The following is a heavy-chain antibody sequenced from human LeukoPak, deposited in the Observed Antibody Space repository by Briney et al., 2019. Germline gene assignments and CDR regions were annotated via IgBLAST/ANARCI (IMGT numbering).Heavy chain of an antibody. J-gene: IGHJ4*02. V-gene: IGHV4-4*02. CDR3: ARGLSGY. CDR2: IYHSGST. CDR1: GDSINNNHW. Sequence: SGTLSLTCAVSGDSINNNHWWIWVRQPPGRGLEWIGEIYHSGSTNYNPSLRSRVTISVDRSKNQFSLKLSSVTAADTAVYYCARGLSGYWGQGTLVTVSS. D-gene: IGHD1-26*01.